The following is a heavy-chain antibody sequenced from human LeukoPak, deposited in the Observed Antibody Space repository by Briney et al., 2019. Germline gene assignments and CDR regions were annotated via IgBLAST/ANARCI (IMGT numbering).Heavy chain of an antibody. CDR1: GFTFSSYS. CDR3: ARWYNWNDVDYYGMDV. J-gene: IGHJ6*02. D-gene: IGHD1-1*01. Sequence: GGSLRLSCAASGFTFSSYSMNWVRQAPGKGLEWVSSISSSSSYIYYADSVKGRFTISRDNAKNSLYLQMNSLRAEDTAVYYCARWYNWNDVDYYGMDVWGQGTTVTVS. V-gene: IGHV3-21*01. CDR2: ISSSSSYI.